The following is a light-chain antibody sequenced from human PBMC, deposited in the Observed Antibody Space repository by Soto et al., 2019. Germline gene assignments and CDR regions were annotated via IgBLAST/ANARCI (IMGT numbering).Light chain of an antibody. CDR2: GAS. V-gene: IGKV3-15*01. J-gene: IGKJ1*01. CDR1: QSLRSS. Sequence: VVTQSPATLSVSPGERATLSCRASQSLRSSLAWYQQKPGQAPRLIIYGASTRATGIPARFSGSGSGTEFTLTISSLKSEDFAVYFCQQYNIWPQTFGQGTKVDIK. CDR3: QQYNIWPQT.